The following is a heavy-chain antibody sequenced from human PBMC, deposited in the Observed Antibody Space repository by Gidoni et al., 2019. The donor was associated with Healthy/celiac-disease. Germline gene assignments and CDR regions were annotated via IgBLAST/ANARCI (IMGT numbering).Heavy chain of an antibody. V-gene: IGHV3-33*01. J-gene: IGHJ4*02. CDR3: ARDHNVDFWSGYIPFVTY. Sequence: QVQLVESGGGVVQPGRSLRLSCAASGFSFSSYGMHWVRQAPGKGLEWVAVIWYDGSNKYYADSVKGRFTISRDNSKNTLYLQMNSLRAEDTAVYYCARDHNVDFWSGYIPFVTYWGQGTLVTVSS. CDR1: GFSFSSYG. CDR2: IWYDGSNK. D-gene: IGHD3-3*01.